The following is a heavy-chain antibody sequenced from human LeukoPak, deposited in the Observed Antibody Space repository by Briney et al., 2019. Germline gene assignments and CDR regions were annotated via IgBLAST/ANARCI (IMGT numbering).Heavy chain of an antibody. D-gene: IGHD5-18*01. Sequence: SVKVSCKASGGTFSSYAISWVRQALGQGLEWMGGIIPIFGTANYAQKFQGRVTITTDESTSTAYMELSSLRSEDTAVYYCARVATDTAMVQSVSYYYYMDVWGKGTTVTVSS. V-gene: IGHV1-69*05. CDR3: ARVATDTAMVQSVSYYYYMDV. J-gene: IGHJ6*03. CDR2: IIPIFGTA. CDR1: GGTFSSYA.